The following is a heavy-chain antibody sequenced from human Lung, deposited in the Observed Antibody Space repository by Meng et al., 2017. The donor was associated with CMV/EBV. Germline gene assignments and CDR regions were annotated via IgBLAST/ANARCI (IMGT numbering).Heavy chain of an antibody. CDR3: ARAGGNSNYYYGMDV. CDR2: MNPNSGKT. D-gene: IGHD4-23*01. Sequence: ASVXVSXKASGYAFISYDINWVRQATGQGLEWMGWMNPNSGKTGYAQKFQGRVTIIRDISINIAYMEVSSLRSEDTAVYFCARAGGNSNYYYGMDVWGQGTTVTVSS. CDR1: GYAFISYD. V-gene: IGHV1-8*03. J-gene: IGHJ6*02.